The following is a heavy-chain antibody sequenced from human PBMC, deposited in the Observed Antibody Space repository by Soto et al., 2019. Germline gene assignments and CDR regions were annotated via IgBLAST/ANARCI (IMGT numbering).Heavy chain of an antibody. CDR1: GFTFSSYG. CDR3: ATLAGKNGFAI. D-gene: IGHD6-19*01. J-gene: IGHJ3*02. Sequence: QVQLVESGGGVVQPGRSLRLSCVTSGFTFSSYGLHWVRQAPGKGLEWLAVIWYDGSQKYYADSVKGRFTISRDNSRSTLDLQMDSLKGEDTAVYYCATLAGKNGFAIWGQGTMVTVSS. CDR2: IWYDGSQK. V-gene: IGHV3-33*01.